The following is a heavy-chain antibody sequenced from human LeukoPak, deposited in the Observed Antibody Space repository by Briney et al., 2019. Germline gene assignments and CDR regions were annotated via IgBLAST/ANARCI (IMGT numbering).Heavy chain of an antibody. J-gene: IGHJ4*02. D-gene: IGHD3-22*01. V-gene: IGHV1-69*04. CDR2: IIPILGIA. CDR1: GGTFSSYA. Sequence: SVKVSCKASGGTFSSYAISWVRQAPGQGLEWMGRIIPILGIANYAQKFQGRVTITADKSTSTAYMELSSLRSEDTAVYYCAGYYECGVPPGYWGQGTLVPGPS. CDR3: AGYYECGVPPGY.